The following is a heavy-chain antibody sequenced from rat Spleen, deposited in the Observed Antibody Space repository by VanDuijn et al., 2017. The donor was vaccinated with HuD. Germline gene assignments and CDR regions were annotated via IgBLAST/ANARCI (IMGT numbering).Heavy chain of an antibody. CDR3: VRHRNYYSSYVYVFDY. V-gene: IGHV5-19*01. J-gene: IGHJ2*01. Sequence: EVELVESGGGLVQPGRSLALSCEASGFTFSNYGMHWIRQAPTKGLEWVASISTGGGNTYYRDSVKGRFTISRDNAKSTLYLQMDSLRSEDTATYYCVRHRNYYSSYVYVFDYWGQGVMVTVSS. CDR1: GFTFSNYG. D-gene: IGHD1-2*01. CDR2: ISTGGGNT.